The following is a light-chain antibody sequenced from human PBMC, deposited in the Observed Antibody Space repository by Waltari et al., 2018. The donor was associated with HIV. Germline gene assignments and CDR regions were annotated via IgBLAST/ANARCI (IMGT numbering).Light chain of an antibody. Sequence: DIVMTQTPLSLSVTPGQPASISCKSIQSLLRSDGRTFLYWFLQRPGQSPQVLIYEVSNRFSGVPDRFSGSGSGTDFTLKIRRVEAEDFGIYYCMQSIQLPITFGQGTRLEI. CDR2: EVS. CDR3: MQSIQLPIT. V-gene: IGKV2D-29*02. CDR1: QSLLRSDGRTF. J-gene: IGKJ5*01.